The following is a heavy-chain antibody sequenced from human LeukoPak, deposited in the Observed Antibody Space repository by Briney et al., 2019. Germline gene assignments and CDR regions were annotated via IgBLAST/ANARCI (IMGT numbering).Heavy chain of an antibody. CDR3: ARLHWNSNY. J-gene: IGHJ4*02. CDR1: GYSISSGYY. D-gene: IGHD1-7*01. CDR2: IYHSGST. Sequence: NPSETLSLTCAVSGYSISSGYYWGWIRQPPGKGLEWIGSIYHSGSTYYNPSLKSRVTISVDTSKNQFSLKLTSVTAADTAVYYCARLHWNSNYCGQGTLVTVSS. V-gene: IGHV4-38-2*01.